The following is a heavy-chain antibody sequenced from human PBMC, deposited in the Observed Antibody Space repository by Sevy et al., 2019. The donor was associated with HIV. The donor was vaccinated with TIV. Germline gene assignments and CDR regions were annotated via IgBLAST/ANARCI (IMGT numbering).Heavy chain of an antibody. V-gene: IGHV4-39*01. CDR1: GGSISSSSYY. CDR2: IYYSGST. D-gene: IGHD1-26*01. Sequence: SETLSLTCTVSGGSISSSSYYWGWIRQPPGKGLEWIGSIYYSGSTYYNPSLKSRVTISVDTSKNQFSLKLSSVTAADTAVYYCVRHISDSGSYYAYYYYYFMDVWGKGTTVTVSS. J-gene: IGHJ6*03. CDR3: VRHISDSGSYYAYYYYYFMDV.